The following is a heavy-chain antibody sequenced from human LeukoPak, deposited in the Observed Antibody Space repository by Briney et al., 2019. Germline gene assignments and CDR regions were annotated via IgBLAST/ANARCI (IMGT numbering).Heavy chain of an antibody. Sequence: PGGSLRLSCAASGFTFSSSAMSWVRQAPGKGLEWVSSISGSGSGGSTYYADSVKGRFTISRDNSKNTLYLQMSSLRAEDTAVYYCAKGGLYRGIWQQPIDYWGQGTLVTVSS. CDR1: GFTFSSSA. V-gene: IGHV3-23*01. CDR2: ISGSGSGGST. D-gene: IGHD6-13*01. J-gene: IGHJ4*02. CDR3: AKGGLYRGIWQQPIDY.